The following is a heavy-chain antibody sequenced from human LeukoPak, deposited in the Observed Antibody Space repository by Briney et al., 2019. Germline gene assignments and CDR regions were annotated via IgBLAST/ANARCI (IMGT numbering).Heavy chain of an antibody. CDR2: ISSSSSYI. D-gene: IGHD3-10*01. CDR1: GFTFSSYS. Sequence: PGGSLRLSCAASGFTFSSYSMNWVRQAPGKGLEWVSSISSSSSYIYYADSVKGRFTISRDNSKNTLYLQMNSLRAEDTAVYYCAKDRARGVIGDAFDIWGQGTMVTVSS. CDR3: AKDRARGVIGDAFDI. V-gene: IGHV3-21*04. J-gene: IGHJ3*02.